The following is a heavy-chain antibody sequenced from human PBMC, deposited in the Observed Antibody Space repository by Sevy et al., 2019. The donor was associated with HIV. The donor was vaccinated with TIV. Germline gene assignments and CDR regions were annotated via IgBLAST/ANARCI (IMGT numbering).Heavy chain of an antibody. J-gene: IGHJ3*01. D-gene: IGHD3-10*02. V-gene: IGHV1-8*01. CDR2: VRPNSGET. CDR1: EYPFTPYS. Sequence: ASVKVSCRATEYPFTPYSIEWFRQVAGRGFEWLGWVRPNSGETAYAPSFQRRLTFTRDTSISTAYMELSSLTSDDTAIYYCARWGGESMYRFDVWGRETMVTVSS. CDR3: ARWGGESMYRFDV.